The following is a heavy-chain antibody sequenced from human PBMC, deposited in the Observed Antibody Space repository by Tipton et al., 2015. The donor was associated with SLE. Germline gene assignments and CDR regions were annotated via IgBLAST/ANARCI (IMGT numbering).Heavy chain of an antibody. V-gene: IGHV4-59*12. CDR2: IYYSGNT. Sequence: TLSLTCTVSGGSISSYYWSWFRQPPGKGLEYIGNIYYSGNTNYNPSLKSRVTISLDTSKSQFSLKLSSVTAADTAVYFCARRDDFWSGFNLWGQGTLVTVSS. CDR1: GGSISSYY. D-gene: IGHD3-3*01. J-gene: IGHJ5*02. CDR3: ARRDDFWSGFNL.